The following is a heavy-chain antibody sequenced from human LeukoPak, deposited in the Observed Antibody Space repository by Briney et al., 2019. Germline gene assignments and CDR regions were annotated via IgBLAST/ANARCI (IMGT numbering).Heavy chain of an antibody. V-gene: IGHV3-21*01. CDR1: GFTFSSYT. D-gene: IGHD4-17*01. CDR2: ITGSGSDI. CDR3: ARDVFADYANDY. J-gene: IGHJ4*02. Sequence: GGSLRLSCAASGFTFSSYTMNWVRQAPGEGLEWVSSITGSGSDIYYADSVKGRFTISRDNAKNSLYLQMNSLRAEDTGVYYCARDVFADYANDYWGQGTLVTVSS.